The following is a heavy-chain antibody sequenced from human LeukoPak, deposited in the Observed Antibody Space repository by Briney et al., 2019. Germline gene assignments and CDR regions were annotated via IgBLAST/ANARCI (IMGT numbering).Heavy chain of an antibody. D-gene: IGHD4-23*01. CDR1: GGSISSYY. V-gene: IGHV4-4*07. CDR3: GRTSPRYGGFDC. Sequence: PSETLSLTCTVSGGSISSYYWSWIRQPAGKGLEWIGRIYSSGSTNYNPSLKSRVTMSVDTSRNQFSLNLTSVTAADTAVYYCGRTSPRYGGFDCWGQGTLVTVSP. J-gene: IGHJ4*02. CDR2: IYSSGST.